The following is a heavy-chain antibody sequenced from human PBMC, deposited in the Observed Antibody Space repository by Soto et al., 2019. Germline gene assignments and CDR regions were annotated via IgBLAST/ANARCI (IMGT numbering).Heavy chain of an antibody. D-gene: IGHD3-22*01. CDR2: ISSSSSYI. Sequence: GGSLRLSCAASGFTFSSYSMNWVRQAPGKGLERVSSISSSSSYIYYADTVKGQFTISRDNAKNSLYLQMNSLRAEDMSVYYCARPPNYYDSRGYYGNWGLGTLVTVSS. J-gene: IGHJ4*02. CDR1: GFTFSSYS. CDR3: ARPPNYYDSRGYYGN. V-gene: IGHV3-21*01.